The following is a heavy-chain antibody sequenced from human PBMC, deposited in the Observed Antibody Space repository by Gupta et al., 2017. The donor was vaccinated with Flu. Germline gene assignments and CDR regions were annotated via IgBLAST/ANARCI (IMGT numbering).Heavy chain of an antibody. Sequence: MSWFRQAPGKGLEWVSYIDGTGTTIYYTDSVKGRFTISRDNAKNSLFLQMNSLRAEDTAVYYCVADSSSWYDYWGQGTLVTVSS. D-gene: IGHD6-13*01. J-gene: IGHJ4*02. CDR2: IDGTGTTI. CDR3: VADSSSWYDY. V-gene: IGHV3-11*01.